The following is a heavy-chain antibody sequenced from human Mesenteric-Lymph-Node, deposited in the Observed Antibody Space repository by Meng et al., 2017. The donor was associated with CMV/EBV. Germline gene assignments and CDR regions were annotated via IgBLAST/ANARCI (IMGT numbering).Heavy chain of an antibody. D-gene: IGHD3-16*01. CDR3: ARVHSIMFRGAVKIRKYYFDS. CDR2: INHSGRT. CDR1: FSEYY. Sequence: FSEYYWSWIRQPRGKGLEWIGEINHSGRTNCNPSLKTRVTISVDTSKNQFSLKVTSVTAADTAVYYCARVHSIMFRGAVKIRKYYFDSWGQGTLVTVSS. J-gene: IGHJ4*02. V-gene: IGHV4-34*01.